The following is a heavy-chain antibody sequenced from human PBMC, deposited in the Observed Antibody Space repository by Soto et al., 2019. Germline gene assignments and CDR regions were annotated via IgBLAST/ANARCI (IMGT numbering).Heavy chain of an antibody. V-gene: IGHV1-69*13. J-gene: IGHJ6*02. CDR3: ARGSAHYYYYYGMDV. CDR1: GGTFSSYA. Sequence: SVKVSCKASGGTFSSYAISWVRQAPGQGLEWMGGIIPIFGTANYAQKFQGRVTITADESTSTAYMELSGLRSEDTAVYYCARGSAHYYYYYGMDVWGQGTTVTVSS. CDR2: IIPIFGTA.